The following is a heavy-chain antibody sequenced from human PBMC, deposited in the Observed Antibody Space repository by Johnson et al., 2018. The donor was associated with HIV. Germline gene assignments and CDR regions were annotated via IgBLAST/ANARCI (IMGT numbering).Heavy chain of an antibody. CDR3: AKGITIFAVKSAVDI. V-gene: IGHV3-11*01. J-gene: IGHJ3*02. CDR1: GFTFSDYY. Sequence: QVQLVESGGGLVKPGGSLRLSCAASGFTFSDYYMSWIRQAPGKGLEWVSYISSSGSTIYYADSVKGRFTIARDNAKNSLYPQMNSLRAEDTALYYCAKGITIFAVKSAVDIWGQGTMVTVSS. D-gene: IGHD3-3*01. CDR2: ISSSGSTI.